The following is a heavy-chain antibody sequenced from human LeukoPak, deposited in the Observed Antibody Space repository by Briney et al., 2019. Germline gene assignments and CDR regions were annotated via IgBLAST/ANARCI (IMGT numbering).Heavy chain of an antibody. CDR3: AKDVVAVAGTTDAFDI. J-gene: IGHJ3*02. CDR1: GFTFSSYA. D-gene: IGHD6-19*01. CDR2: IRGSGGST. Sequence: PGGSLRLSCAASGFTFSSYAMSWVRQAPGKGLEWGSAIRGSGGSTYYADSVKGRFTISRDNSKNTLYLQMNSLRAEDTAVYYCAKDVVAVAGTTDAFDIWGQGTMVTVSS. V-gene: IGHV3-23*01.